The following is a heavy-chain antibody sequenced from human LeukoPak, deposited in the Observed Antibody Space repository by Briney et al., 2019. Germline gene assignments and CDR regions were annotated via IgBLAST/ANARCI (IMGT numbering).Heavy chain of an antibody. CDR1: GFTFSSYG. CDR2: IRYDGSNK. J-gene: IGHJ3*02. Sequence: WGSLRLSCAASGFTFSSYGMHWVRQAPGKGLEWVAFIRYDGSNKYYADSVKGRFTISRDNSKNTLYLQMNSLRAEDTAVYYCARGLGYDILTGYSLDDAFDIWGQGTMVTVSS. V-gene: IGHV3-30*02. D-gene: IGHD3-9*01. CDR3: ARGLGYDILTGYSLDDAFDI.